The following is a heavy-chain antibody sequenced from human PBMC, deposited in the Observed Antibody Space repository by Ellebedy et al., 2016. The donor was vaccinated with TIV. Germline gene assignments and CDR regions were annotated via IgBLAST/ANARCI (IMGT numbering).Heavy chain of an antibody. Sequence: MPSETLSLTCTVFGGSIRSDDYFWFWIRQPPGKGLEWIGYIYYSGDTYYNPSLKSRINIAVDTSKNQFSLQLRSVTAADTAVYYCGRYYGPGGWFDPWGQGTLVTVSS. V-gene: IGHV4-30-4*01. CDR1: GGSIRSDDYF. CDR3: GRYYGPGGWFDP. D-gene: IGHD3-10*01. J-gene: IGHJ5*02. CDR2: IYYSGDT.